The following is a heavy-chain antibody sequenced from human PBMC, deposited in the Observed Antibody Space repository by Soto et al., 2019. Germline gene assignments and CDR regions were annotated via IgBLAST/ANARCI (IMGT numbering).Heavy chain of an antibody. V-gene: IGHV1-69*12. CDR2: IIPIFGTA. CDR3: ARSYCGGDCYSGYFDY. CDR1: GGTFSSYA. Sequence: QVQLVQSGAEVKKPGSSVKVSCKASGGTFSSYAISWVRQAPGQGLEWMGGIIPIFGTANYAQKFQGRVTITADESTSTAYMEPSSLRSEDTAVYCCARSYCGGDCYSGYFDYWGQGTLVTVSS. J-gene: IGHJ4*02. D-gene: IGHD2-21*02.